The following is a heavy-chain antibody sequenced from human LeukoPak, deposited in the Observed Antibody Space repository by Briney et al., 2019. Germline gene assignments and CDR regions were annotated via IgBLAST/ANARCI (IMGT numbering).Heavy chain of an antibody. CDR3: ARLLLDYGGNSVDY. CDR2: INHSGST. CDR1: GGSISSYY. Sequence: SETLSLTCTVSGGSISSYYWSWIRQPPGKGLEWIGEINHSGSTNYNPSLKSRVTIPVDTSKNQFSLKLSSVTAADTAVYYCARLLLDYGGNSVDYWGQGTLVTVSS. D-gene: IGHD4-23*01. V-gene: IGHV4-34*01. J-gene: IGHJ4*02.